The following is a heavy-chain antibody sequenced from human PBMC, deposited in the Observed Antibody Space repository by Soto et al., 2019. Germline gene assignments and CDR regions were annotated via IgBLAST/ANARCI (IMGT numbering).Heavy chain of an antibody. CDR1: GDSVSSDSAA. CDR2: TYYRSKWYN. V-gene: IGHV6-1*01. J-gene: IGHJ6*02. CDR3: VRSRVFIAVAGMATYYYYYGMDV. D-gene: IGHD6-19*01. Sequence: PSQTLSLTCAISGDSVSSDSAAWNWIRQSPSRGLEWLGRTYYRSKWYNGYAVSVNGRITINPDTSKNHFSLQLNSVTPEDTAVYYCVRSRVFIAVAGMATYYYYYGMDVWGQGTTVTVSS.